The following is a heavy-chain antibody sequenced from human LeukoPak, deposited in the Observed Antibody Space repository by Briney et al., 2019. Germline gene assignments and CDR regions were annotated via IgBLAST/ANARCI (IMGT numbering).Heavy chain of an antibody. V-gene: IGHV1-2*06. CDR2: INPNSGGT. J-gene: IGHJ4*02. CDR1: GYTFTGYY. D-gene: IGHD3-22*01. Sequence: ASVKVSCKASGYTFTGYYMHWVRQAPGQGLEWMGRINPNSGGTNYAQKFQGRVTMTRDTSISTAYMELSRLRSDDTAVYYCARWQWYYDSSGYYGGDYWGQGTQVTVSS. CDR3: ARWQWYYDSSGYYGGDY.